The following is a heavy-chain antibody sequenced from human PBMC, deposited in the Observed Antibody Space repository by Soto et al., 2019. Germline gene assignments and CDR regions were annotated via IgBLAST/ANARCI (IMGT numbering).Heavy chain of an antibody. Sequence: GESLKISCKGSGYSFATYWIGWVRQMPGKGLEWMGIIYPGDSDTRYSPSFQGQVTISADKSINTAYLQWSSLKASDTAMYYCARERADSLGWGSYPSYWGQGSLVTVSS. J-gene: IGHJ4*02. CDR2: IYPGDSDT. V-gene: IGHV5-51*01. CDR1: GYSFATYW. D-gene: IGHD3-10*01. CDR3: ARERADSLGWGSYPSY.